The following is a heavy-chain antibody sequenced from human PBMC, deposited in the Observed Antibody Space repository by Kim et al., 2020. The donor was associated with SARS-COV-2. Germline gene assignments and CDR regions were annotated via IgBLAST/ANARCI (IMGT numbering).Heavy chain of an antibody. CDR2: ITWNDDST. J-gene: IGHJ6*02. V-gene: IGHV3-20*01. CDR1: GFSFDDYG. D-gene: IGHD2-2*02. Sequence: GGSLRLSCAASGFSFDDYGMSWVRQAPGKGLEWVSGITWNDDSTTYADSVKGRFTISRDNAKNSLYLQMNSLRAEDTASYHCARGYCSSSNCYTRYYYGLDVWGQGTTVTVSS. CDR3: ARGYCSSSNCYTRYYYGLDV.